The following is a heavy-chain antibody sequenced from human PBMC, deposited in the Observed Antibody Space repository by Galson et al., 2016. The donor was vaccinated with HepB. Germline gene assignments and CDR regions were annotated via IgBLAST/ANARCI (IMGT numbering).Heavy chain of an antibody. CDR3: ARGIEESSSPSYFDY. CDR2: IRSVSRYT. D-gene: IGHD6-6*01. Sequence: SLRLSCAASGFTFGVYGMNWVRQAPGKGLEWVSSIRSVSRYTFYADSVKGRFIISRDNAKDSLYLQMNGLSAGDTAVYYCARGIEESSSPSYFDYWGPGTLVTVSS. J-gene: IGHJ4*02. CDR1: GFTFGVYG. V-gene: IGHV3-21*01.